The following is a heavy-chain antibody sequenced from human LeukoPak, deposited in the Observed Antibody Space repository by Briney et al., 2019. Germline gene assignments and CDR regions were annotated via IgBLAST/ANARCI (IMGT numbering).Heavy chain of an antibody. J-gene: IGHJ4*02. CDR3: AKPPYYGSGSYYLDYFDY. V-gene: IGHV3-23*01. CDR1: GLTFSSYA. CDR2: ISGSGGST. D-gene: IGHD3-10*01. Sequence: PGGSLRLSCAASGLTFSSYAMSWVRQAPGKGLEWVSAISGSGGSTYYADSVKGRFTISRDNSKNTLYLQMNSLRAEDTAVYYCAKPPYYGSGSYYLDYFDYWGQGTLVTVSS.